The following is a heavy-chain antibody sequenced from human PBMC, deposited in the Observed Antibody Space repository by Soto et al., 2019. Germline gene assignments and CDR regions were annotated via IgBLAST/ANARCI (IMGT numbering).Heavy chain of an antibody. J-gene: IGHJ4*02. CDR1: GFRFDDYG. D-gene: IGHD4-17*01. Sequence: GGSLRLSCEVSGFRFDDYGMHWVRQAPGKGLEWIAGISRDSRSISYGASMKGRFTISKDNAKNSLYLQLNSLRADDTAFYYCVKDALTTVAYYFDYWGQGALVTVSS. V-gene: IGHV3-9*01. CDR2: ISRDSRSI. CDR3: VKDALTTVAYYFDY.